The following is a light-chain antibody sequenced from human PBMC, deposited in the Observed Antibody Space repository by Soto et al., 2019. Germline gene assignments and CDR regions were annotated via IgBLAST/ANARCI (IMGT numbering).Light chain of an antibody. V-gene: IGKV4-1*01. CDR2: WAS. CDR1: QSVLSTSNNKNY. J-gene: IGKJ4*01. CDR3: KQRFTAPLT. Sequence: DIVMTHSPDSLAVSLGERVTINCKSSQSVLSTSNNKNYLSWHQQKPGQPPRLLIYWASTRESGVPDRFSGSGYGKDFTLTIRSLKADDVAIYYCKQRFTAPLTFGGGTKVDIK.